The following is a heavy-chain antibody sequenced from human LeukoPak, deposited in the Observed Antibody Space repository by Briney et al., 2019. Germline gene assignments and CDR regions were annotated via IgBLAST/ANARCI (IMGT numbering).Heavy chain of an antibody. D-gene: IGHD3-16*02. CDR1: GYTFTGYY. V-gene: IGHV1-2*02. Sequence: ASVKVFCKASGYTFTGYYMHWVRQAPGQGLEWMGWINPNSGGTNYAQKFQGRVTMTRDTSISTAYMELSRLRSDDTAVYYCARDSDDYDYVWGSYRMNWFDPWGQGTLVTVSS. CDR2: INPNSGGT. J-gene: IGHJ5*02. CDR3: ARDSDDYDYVWGSYRMNWFDP.